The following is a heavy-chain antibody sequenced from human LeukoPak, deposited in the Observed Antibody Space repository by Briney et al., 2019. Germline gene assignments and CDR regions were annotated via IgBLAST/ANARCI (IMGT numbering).Heavy chain of an antibody. CDR2: ISGYDGNR. CDR1: GYTFTSYG. D-gene: IGHD3-22*01. Sequence: ASVKVSCKASGYTFTSYGISWVRQAPGQGLEWMGWISGYDGNRNYAQKFQGRVTMTTDTSTSTVYMELSSLRSDDTAVYYCARAHYASSNIKVPFDVWGKGTTVTVSS. J-gene: IGHJ6*04. CDR3: ARAHYASSNIKVPFDV. V-gene: IGHV1-18*01.